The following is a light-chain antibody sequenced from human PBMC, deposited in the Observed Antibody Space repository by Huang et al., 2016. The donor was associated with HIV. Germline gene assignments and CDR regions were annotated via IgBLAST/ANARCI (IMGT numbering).Light chain of an antibody. CDR2: ATS. Sequence: DIQMTQSPSSLSASVGDRVTITCRASQGITKCLVWYQQKPGKAPKLLLFATSRVERGVPSRFSGSGSGTDFTLTISSLQPEDFATYYCQQYYNTPYTFGQGTKLEIK. J-gene: IGKJ2*01. CDR1: QGITKC. CDR3: QQYYNTPYT. V-gene: IGKV1-NL1*01.